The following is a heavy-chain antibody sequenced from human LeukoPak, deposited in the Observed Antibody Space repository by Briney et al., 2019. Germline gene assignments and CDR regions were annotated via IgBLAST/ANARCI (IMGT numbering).Heavy chain of an antibody. J-gene: IGHJ4*02. V-gene: IGHV4-59*08. CDR3: ASGVQLPPGY. D-gene: IGHD4-23*01. CDR1: GGSMSSNY. Sequence: SETLSLTCTVSGGSMSSNYWSWIRQPPGKGLEWIGYIYNSGTIYYSGSTNYNPSLLSRVTISVDTSKNQFSLKLRSVTAADTAVYYCASGVQLPPGYWGQGTLVTVSS. CDR2: IYNSGTIYYSGST.